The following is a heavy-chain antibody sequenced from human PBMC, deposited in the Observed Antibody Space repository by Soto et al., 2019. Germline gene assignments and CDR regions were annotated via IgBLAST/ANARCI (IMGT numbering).Heavy chain of an antibody. D-gene: IGHD5-18*01. V-gene: IGHV1-2*02. CDR1: DYTFTSYG. CDR3: GKGASHGAFAY. Sequence: ASVKVSCKTSDYTFTSYGISWVRQAPGQGPEWMGWINPYSGDTKYAQKFQGRVTMTRDTSIDTAYMELSRLISDDTAVYYCGKGASHGAFAYSGRGTLVTGSS. J-gene: IGHJ4*02. CDR2: INPYSGDT.